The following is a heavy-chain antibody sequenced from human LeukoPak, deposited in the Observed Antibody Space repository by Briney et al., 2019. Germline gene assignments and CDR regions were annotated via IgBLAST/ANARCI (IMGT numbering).Heavy chain of an antibody. CDR3: TRGSPNACDI. V-gene: IGHV3-7*05. CDR1: GFTFSSYW. Sequence: GGSLRLSCAASGFTFSSYWMNWVRQAPGTGLEWVGNIKEDGSDKYFVDSVKGRFTISRDNAKNLLYLQMNSLRVEDTAVYYCTRGSPNACDIWGQGTMVTVSS. D-gene: IGHD3-10*01. CDR2: IKEDGSDK. J-gene: IGHJ3*02.